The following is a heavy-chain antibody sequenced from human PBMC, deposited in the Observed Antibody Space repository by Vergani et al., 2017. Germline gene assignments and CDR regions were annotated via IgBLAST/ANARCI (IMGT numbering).Heavy chain of an antibody. J-gene: IGHJ5*02. CDR2: ISAYNGNT. CDR1: GYTFTSYG. CDR3: ARDMKVRGVPPRSNWFDP. D-gene: IGHD3-10*01. V-gene: IGHV1-18*01. Sequence: QVQLVQSGAEVKKPGASVKVSCKASGYTFTSYGISWVRQAPGQGLEWMGWISAYNGNTNYAQKLQGRVTMTTDTSTSTAYMELRSLRSDDTAVYYCARDMKVRGVPPRSNWFDPWGQGTLVTVSS.